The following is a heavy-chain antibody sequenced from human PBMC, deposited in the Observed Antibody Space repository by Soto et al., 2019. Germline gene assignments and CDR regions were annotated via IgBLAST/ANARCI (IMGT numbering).Heavy chain of an antibody. V-gene: IGHV3-30-3*01. Sequence: QVQLVESGGGVVQPGRSLRLSCAASGFTFSSYAMHWVRQAPGKGLEGVAVISYDGSNKYYADSVKGRFTISRDNSKNTLYLQMNSLRAEDTAVYYCARVHDYGDYFDAFDIWGQGTMVTVSS. D-gene: IGHD4-17*01. CDR2: ISYDGSNK. CDR1: GFTFSSYA. J-gene: IGHJ3*02. CDR3: ARVHDYGDYFDAFDI.